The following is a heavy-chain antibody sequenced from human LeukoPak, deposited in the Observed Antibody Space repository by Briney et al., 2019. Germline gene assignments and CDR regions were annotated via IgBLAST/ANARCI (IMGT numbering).Heavy chain of an antibody. CDR1: GFTFSNYA. V-gene: IGHV3-23*01. D-gene: IGHD3-9*01. Sequence: GGSLRLSCVASGFTFSNYALIWVRRAPGKGLEWVSAISGSRGGTYYADAVKGRFTISRDNSKNTLYLQMNSLRAEDTAVYYCAKGEVYWLSALDYWGQGTLVTVSS. CDR3: AKGEVYWLSALDY. CDR2: ISGSRGGT. J-gene: IGHJ4*02.